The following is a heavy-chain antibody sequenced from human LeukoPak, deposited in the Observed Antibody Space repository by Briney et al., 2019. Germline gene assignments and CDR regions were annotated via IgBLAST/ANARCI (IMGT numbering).Heavy chain of an antibody. D-gene: IGHD6-13*01. CDR1: GFTFSSYS. Sequence: GGSLRLSCAASGFTFSSYSMNWVRQAPGKGLEWVSSISSSSSYIYYADSVKGRFTISRDNAKNSLYLQMNSLRAEDTAVYYCARVGGIAAAGIPDYYYRMDVWGKGTTVTVSS. CDR2: ISSSSSYI. CDR3: ARVGGIAAAGIPDYYYRMDV. V-gene: IGHV3-21*01. J-gene: IGHJ6*04.